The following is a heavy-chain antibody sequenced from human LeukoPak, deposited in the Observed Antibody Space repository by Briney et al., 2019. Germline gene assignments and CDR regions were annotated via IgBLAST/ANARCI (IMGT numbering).Heavy chain of an antibody. CDR2: ISYDGSNK. CDR3: ARDRHSSSIPYYYGMDV. Sequence: QPGGSLRLSCAASGFTFSSYGMHWVRQAPGKGLEWVAVISYDGSNKGYADSVKGRFTLSRDNSKNTLYLQMNSLTAEDTAVYYCARDRHSSSIPYYYGMDVWGQGTTVTVSS. CDR1: GFTFSSYG. V-gene: IGHV3-30*03. J-gene: IGHJ6*02. D-gene: IGHD6-13*01.